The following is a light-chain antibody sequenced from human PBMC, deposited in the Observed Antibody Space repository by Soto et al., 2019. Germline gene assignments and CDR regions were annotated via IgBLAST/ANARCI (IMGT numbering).Light chain of an antibody. J-gene: IGLJ3*02. Sequence: QSVLTQPPSVSGAPGQRVTISCTESSSNIGAGYDVHWYQQLPGTAPKLLIYGNSNRPSGVPDRFSGSKSGTSASLAITALRAEDEADYYCQSYDRSLSGWVFGGGTKLTVL. V-gene: IGLV1-40*01. CDR1: SSNIGAGYD. CDR3: QSYDRSLSGWV. CDR2: GNS.